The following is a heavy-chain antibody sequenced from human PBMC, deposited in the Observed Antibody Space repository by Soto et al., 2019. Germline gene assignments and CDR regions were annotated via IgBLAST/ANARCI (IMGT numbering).Heavy chain of an antibody. CDR1: GGSISRSSYY. Sequence: QLQLQESGPGLVKPSETLSLTCTVSGGSISRSSYYWGWIRQPPGKGLEWIGSIYYSGNTYYNPSLKSRVTISVDTSKNQFSLKLSSVTAADTAVYYCASSRLLYYYDSSGYYDPWGQGTLVTVSS. J-gene: IGHJ5*02. CDR3: ASSRLLYYYDSSGYYDP. CDR2: IYYSGNT. D-gene: IGHD3-22*01. V-gene: IGHV4-39*01.